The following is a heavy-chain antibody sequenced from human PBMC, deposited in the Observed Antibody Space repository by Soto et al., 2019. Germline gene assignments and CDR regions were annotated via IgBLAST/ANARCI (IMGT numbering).Heavy chain of an antibody. CDR3: AVSSSSHYYYGMDV. CDR1: GGTFSSYA. V-gene: IGHV1-69*01. D-gene: IGHD6-6*01. J-gene: IGHJ6*02. CDR2: IIPIFGTA. Sequence: QVQLVQSGAEVKKPGSSVKVSCTASGGTFSSYAISWLRQAPGQGPEWMGGIIPIFGTAHYAQKFQGRVTSTADESTSTAYLELRSLRSEDTAVYYCAVSSSSHYYYGMDVWGHGTTVTVSS.